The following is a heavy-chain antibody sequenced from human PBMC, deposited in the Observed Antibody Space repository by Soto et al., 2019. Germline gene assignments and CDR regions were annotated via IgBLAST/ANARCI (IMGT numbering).Heavy chain of an antibody. Sequence: ASVKVSCKASGYTFTSYGISWVRQAPGQGLEWMGWISAYNGNTNYAQKNQGRVTMTTDTSTSTAYMELRGLRSDDTAVYYCARGRPPFSSRPNWFDPWGQGTLVTVSS. CDR3: ARGRPPFSSRPNWFDP. D-gene: IGHD6-13*01. CDR2: ISAYNGNT. CDR1: GYTFTSYG. V-gene: IGHV1-18*01. J-gene: IGHJ5*02.